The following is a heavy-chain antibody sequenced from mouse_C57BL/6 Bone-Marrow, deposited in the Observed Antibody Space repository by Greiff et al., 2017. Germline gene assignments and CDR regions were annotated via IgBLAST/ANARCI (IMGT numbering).Heavy chain of an antibody. D-gene: IGHD1-1*01. Sequence: QVQLKQPGTELVKPGASVKLSCKASGYTFTSYWMHWVKQRPGQGLAWIGNINPSTGGTNYNEQFKSKATLTVDKSSSTAYMQLSSLTSEDSAVYYCASPIYYGSMDYWGQGTSVTGSS. CDR3: ASPIYYGSMDY. V-gene: IGHV1-53*01. J-gene: IGHJ4*01. CDR1: GYTFTSYW. CDR2: INPSTGGT.